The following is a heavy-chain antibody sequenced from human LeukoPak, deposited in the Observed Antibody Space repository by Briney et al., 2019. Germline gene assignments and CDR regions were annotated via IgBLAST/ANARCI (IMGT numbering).Heavy chain of an antibody. CDR2: IEQDGSEK. CDR3: AKGHTSLAP. V-gene: IGHV3-7*01. J-gene: IGHJ4*02. CDR1: GSSFTTSW. Sequence: GGSLRLSCAASGSSFTTSWMSWGRQAPGKGLEWVASIEQDGSEKYYVDSVKGRFTISRDNAKNSLFLQMNSLRAEDTAVYYCAKGHTSLAPGGQGALVTVSS. D-gene: IGHD5-18*01.